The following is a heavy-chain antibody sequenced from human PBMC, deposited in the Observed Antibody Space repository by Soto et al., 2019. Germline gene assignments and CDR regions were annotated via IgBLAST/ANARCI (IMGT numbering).Heavy chain of an antibody. D-gene: IGHD6-13*01. J-gene: IGHJ6*03. CDR1: GYTFTSYD. CDR2: MNPNSGNT. V-gene: IGHV1-8*01. CDR3: ARLPRIAAAGFANYYYYMDV. Sequence: GASVKVSCKASGYTFTSYDINWVRQATGQGLEWMGWMNPNSGNTGYAQKFQGRVTMTRNTSISTAYMELSSLRSEDTAMYYCARLPRIAAAGFANYYYYMDVWGKGTTVTVSS.